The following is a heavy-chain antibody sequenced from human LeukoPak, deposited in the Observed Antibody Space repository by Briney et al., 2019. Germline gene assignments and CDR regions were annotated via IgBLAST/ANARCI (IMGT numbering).Heavy chain of an antibody. J-gene: IGHJ5*02. CDR2: IAYHGNTE. D-gene: IGHD6-19*01. CDR1: GFTISGHG. CDR3: AKDWGSGGWYNYFDP. Sequence: QSGGSLRLSCAVSGFTISGHGMHWVRQAPGKGPEWVAMIAYHGNTEYYGDSVKGRFTISRDNSKNTLYLQMDSLRAEDTAVYHCAKDWGSGGWYNYFDPWGQGTLVTVSS. V-gene: IGHV3-30*18.